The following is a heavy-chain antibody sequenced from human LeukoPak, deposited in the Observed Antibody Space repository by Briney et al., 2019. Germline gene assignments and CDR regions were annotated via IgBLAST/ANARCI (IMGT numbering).Heavy chain of an antibody. CDR2: ISSSSSYI. CDR1: GFPFRRYS. D-gene: IGHD4-17*01. J-gene: IGHJ4*02. V-gene: IGHV3-21*01. Sequence: PGGPLRLSCTASGFPFRRYSMNCLRQARGKALEWVSAISSSSSYIYYADSVKGRFTISRDNAKNSLYLQMNSLRAEDTAMYYCARDGTVTIFDYWGQGTLVTVSS. CDR3: ARDGTVTIFDY.